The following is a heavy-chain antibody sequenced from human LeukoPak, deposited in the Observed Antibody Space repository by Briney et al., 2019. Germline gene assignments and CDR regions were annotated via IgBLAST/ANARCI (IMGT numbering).Heavy chain of an antibody. J-gene: IGHJ6*02. CDR1: GGTFSSYA. V-gene: IGHV1-69*13. CDR3: ARVIAVAGGHYYGMDV. D-gene: IGHD6-19*01. CDR2: IIPIFGTA. Sequence: GASVKVSCKASGGTFSSYAISWVRQAPGQGLEWMGGIIPIFGTANYAQKFQGRVTITADESTSTAYMELSSLRSEDTAVYYCARVIAVAGGHYYGMDVWGHGTTVTVSS.